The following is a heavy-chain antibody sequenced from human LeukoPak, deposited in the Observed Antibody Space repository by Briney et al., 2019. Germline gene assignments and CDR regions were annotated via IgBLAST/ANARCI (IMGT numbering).Heavy chain of an antibody. CDR2: ISYDGSNK. J-gene: IGHJ4*02. V-gene: IGHV3-30*18. Sequence: GGSLRLSCAASGFTFSSYGMHWVRQAPGKGLEWVAVISYDGSNKYYADSVKGRFTISRDNSKNTLYLQMNSLRAEDTAVYYCAKDPTNYYGSGSYHRYFDYWGQGTLVTVSS. D-gene: IGHD3-10*01. CDR3: AKDPTNYYGSGSYHRYFDY. CDR1: GFTFSSYG.